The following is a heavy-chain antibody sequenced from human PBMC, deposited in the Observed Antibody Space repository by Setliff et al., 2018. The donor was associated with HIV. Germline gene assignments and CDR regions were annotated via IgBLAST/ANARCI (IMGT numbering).Heavy chain of an antibody. CDR2: IHDSGRT. CDR3: ANWNTTIDADS. V-gene: IGHV4-38-2*01. CDR1: GYSLTSGYY. Sequence: SETLSLTCGVSGYSLTSGYYWGWIRQPPGKGLEWIGSIHDSGRTYYNPSLKSRVTISVDTSKNQFSLKLTSVTAADTAMYYCANWNTTIDADSWGQGTLVTVSS. J-gene: IGHJ4*02. D-gene: IGHD5-18*01.